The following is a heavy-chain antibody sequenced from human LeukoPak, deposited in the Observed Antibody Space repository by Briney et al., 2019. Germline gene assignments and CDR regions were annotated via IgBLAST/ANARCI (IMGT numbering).Heavy chain of an antibody. D-gene: IGHD3-10*01. CDR3: ARESGFGELLFDY. CDR2: ISYDGSNK. J-gene: IGHJ4*02. CDR1: GFTFSSYA. V-gene: IGHV3-30*04. Sequence: GGSLRLSCAASGFTFSSYAMHGVRQAPGKGLEWVAVISYDGSNKYYADSVKGRFTISRDNSKNTLYLQMNSLRAEDTAVYYCARESGFGELLFDYWGQGTLVTVSS.